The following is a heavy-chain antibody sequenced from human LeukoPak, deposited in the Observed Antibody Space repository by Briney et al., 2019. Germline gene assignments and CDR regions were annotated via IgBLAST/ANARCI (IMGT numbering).Heavy chain of an antibody. CDR2: ISSSSSYI. J-gene: IGHJ4*02. V-gene: IGHV3-21*01. D-gene: IGHD5-18*01. Sequence: GGSLRLSCAASGFTFSSYSMNWVRQAPGKGLEWVSSISSSSSYIYYAGSVKGRFTISRDNAKNSLYLQMNSLRAEDTAVYYCSGYSYGYGIDYWGQGTLSPSPQ. CDR1: GFTFSSYS. CDR3: SGYSYGYGIDY.